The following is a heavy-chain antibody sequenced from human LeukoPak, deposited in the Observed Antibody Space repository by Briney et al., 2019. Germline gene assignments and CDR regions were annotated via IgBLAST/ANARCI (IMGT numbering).Heavy chain of an antibody. Sequence: PGGSLRLSCAASGFTFSSYAMHWVRQAPGKGLEWVAVISYDGSNKYYADSVKGRFTISRDNSKNTLYLQMNSLRAEDTAVYYCARGGSDIVATGNYMDVWGKGTTVTVSS. D-gene: IGHD5-12*01. J-gene: IGHJ6*03. V-gene: IGHV3-30-3*01. CDR3: ARGGSDIVATGNYMDV. CDR1: GFTFSSYA. CDR2: ISYDGSNK.